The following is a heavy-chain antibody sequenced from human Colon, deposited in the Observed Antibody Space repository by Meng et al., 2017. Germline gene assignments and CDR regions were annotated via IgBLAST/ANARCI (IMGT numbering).Heavy chain of an antibody. J-gene: IGHJ4*02. CDR3: ARDQKYSFGTYFFDF. V-gene: IGHV1-18*01. Sequence: LVQSAAEVKKPGASVKVLCKASGDPFTNYGISWVRQAPGQGLEWVGWITAHSGSTNYAQKFQGRVTMTTDTSTNTAYMELRSLGSDDTAVYYCARDQKYSFGTYFFDFWGQGTLVTVSS. CDR1: GDPFTNYG. CDR2: ITAHSGST. D-gene: IGHD5-18*01.